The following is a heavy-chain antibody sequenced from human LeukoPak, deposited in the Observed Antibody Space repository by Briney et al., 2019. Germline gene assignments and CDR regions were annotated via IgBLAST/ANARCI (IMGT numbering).Heavy chain of an antibody. V-gene: IGHV3-7*01. Sequence: GGSLRLSCAASGFTFSSYWMSWVRQAPGKGLEWVANIKQDGSEKYYVDSVKGRFTISRDNAKKSLYLQMNSLRAEDTAVYYCSTDPRLLIYWGHGTLVTVSS. CDR3: STDPRLLIY. CDR2: IKQDGSEK. J-gene: IGHJ4*01. D-gene: IGHD2-8*01. CDR1: GFTFSSYW.